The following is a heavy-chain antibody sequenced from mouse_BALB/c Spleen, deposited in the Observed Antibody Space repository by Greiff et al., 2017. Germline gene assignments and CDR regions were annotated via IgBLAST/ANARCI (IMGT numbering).Heavy chain of an antibody. D-gene: IGHD2-4*01. CDR2: ISSGGSYT. CDR3: AREGSTMITTGAMDY. V-gene: IGHV5-9-4*01. Sequence: EVKLMESGGGLVKPGGSLKLSCAASGFTFSSYAMSWVRQSPEERLEWVAEISSGGSYTYYPDTVTGRFTISRDNAKNTLYLEMSSLRSEDTAMYYCAREGSTMITTGAMDYWGQGTSVTVSS. CDR1: GFTFSSYA. J-gene: IGHJ4*01.